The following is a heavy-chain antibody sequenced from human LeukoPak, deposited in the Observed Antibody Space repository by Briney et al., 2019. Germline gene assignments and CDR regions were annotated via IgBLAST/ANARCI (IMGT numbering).Heavy chain of an antibody. V-gene: IGHV3-23*01. CDR3: AKDRVGAILYFDY. CDR1: GFPFSNYG. CDR2: LSGSGGRT. J-gene: IGHJ4*02. D-gene: IGHD1-26*01. Sequence: GSLSLSCAASGFPFSNYGMSWVRQAPGKGLEWVSALSGSGGRTYYADSLKGRFTISRDNSKNTLYLEMSSLRAEDTAIYYCAKDRVGAILYFDYWGQGSLVTVSS.